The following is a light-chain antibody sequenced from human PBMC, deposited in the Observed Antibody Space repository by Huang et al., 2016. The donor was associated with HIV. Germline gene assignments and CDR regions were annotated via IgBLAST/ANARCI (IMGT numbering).Light chain of an antibody. CDR1: QSLLHTKGYNY. V-gene: IGKV2-28*01. Sequence: DIVMTQSPLSLPVTPGEPASISCRSSQSLLHTKGYNYLDWYLQKPGQSPQLLIYLGSNRAPGVPDRFSGSGSGTDFTLKISSVEAEDVGVYYCMQALQTPRTFGQGTKVEIK. J-gene: IGKJ1*01. CDR2: LGS. CDR3: MQALQTPRT.